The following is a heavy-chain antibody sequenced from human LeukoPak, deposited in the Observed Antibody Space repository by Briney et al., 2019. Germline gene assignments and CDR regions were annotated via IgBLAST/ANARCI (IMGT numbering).Heavy chain of an antibody. CDR1: GGSISSGGYY. CDR2: IYTSGST. CDR3: AREGATYYDFWSGNYYYYYMDV. J-gene: IGHJ6*03. V-gene: IGHV4-61*02. Sequence: SQTLSLTCTVSGGSISSGGYYWSWIRQPAGKGLEWIGRIYTSGSTNYNPSLKSRVTMSVDTSKNQFSLKLSSVTAADTAVYYCAREGATYYDFWSGNYYYYYMDVWGKGTTVTVSS. D-gene: IGHD3-3*01.